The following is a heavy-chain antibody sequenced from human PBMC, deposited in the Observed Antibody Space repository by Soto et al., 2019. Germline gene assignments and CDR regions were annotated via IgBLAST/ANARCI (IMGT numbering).Heavy chain of an antibody. D-gene: IGHD2-15*01. CDR1: GFSFGSYG. Sequence: EVQLVESGGGLVQPGGSLRLSCVASGFSFGSYGMHWVRQAPGKGLEYVSAISSNGGLTFYANSVEGRFTISRDNSKNTLYLQMGSLRTEDMAVYHCARGPIVGKWYFDLWGRGTLVTVSS. V-gene: IGHV3-64*01. CDR3: ARGPIVGKWYFDL. CDR2: ISSNGGLT. J-gene: IGHJ2*01.